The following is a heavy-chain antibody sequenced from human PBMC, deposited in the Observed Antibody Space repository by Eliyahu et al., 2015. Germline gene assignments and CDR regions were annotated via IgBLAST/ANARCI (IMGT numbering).Heavy chain of an antibody. CDR3: ARPRRYCSGGSCLYWYFDL. V-gene: IGHV4-59*08. CDR1: GXSIXSYY. J-gene: IGHJ2*01. D-gene: IGHD2-15*01. CDR2: IYYSGST. Sequence: QVQLQESGPGLVKPSETLSLTCTXSGXSIXSYYWSWIRPPPGKGLEWIGXIYYSGSTNYNPSLKSRVTISVDTSKNQFSLKLSSVTAADTAVYYCARPRRYCSGGSCLYWYFDLWGRGTLVTVSS.